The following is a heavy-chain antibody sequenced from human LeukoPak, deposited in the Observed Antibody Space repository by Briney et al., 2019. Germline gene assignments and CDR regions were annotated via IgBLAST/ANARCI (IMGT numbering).Heavy chain of an antibody. V-gene: IGHV1-8*01. Sequence: ASVKVSCMASGYTFTSYDINWVRQATGQGLEWMGWMNPNSGNAGYAQKFQGRVTMTRNTSISTAYMELSSLRSEDTAVYYCARRNKAVVAGLDYWGQGTLVTVSS. CDR2: MNPNSGNA. D-gene: IGHD5-18*01. CDR3: ARRNKAVVAGLDY. CDR1: GYTFTSYD. J-gene: IGHJ4*02.